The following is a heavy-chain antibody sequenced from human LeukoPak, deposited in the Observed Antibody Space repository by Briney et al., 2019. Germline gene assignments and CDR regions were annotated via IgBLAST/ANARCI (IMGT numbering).Heavy chain of an antibody. CDR2: INPNSGGT. V-gene: IGHV1-2*02. Sequence: ASVKVSCKASGYTFTGYYMHWVRQAPGQGLEWMGWINPNSGGTNYAQKFQGRVTMTRDTSISTAYMELSRLRSDDTAVYYCARDLPLYYYDSSGYADNNYWGRGTLVTVSS. J-gene: IGHJ4*02. CDR3: ARDLPLYYYDSSGYADNNY. CDR1: GYTFTGYY. D-gene: IGHD3-22*01.